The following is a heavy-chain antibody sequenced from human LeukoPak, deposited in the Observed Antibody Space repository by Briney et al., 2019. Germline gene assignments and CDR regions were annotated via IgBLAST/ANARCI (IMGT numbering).Heavy chain of an antibody. J-gene: IGHJ4*02. CDR2: ISTSGST. Sequence: SQTLSLTCTVSGGSISSGTYYWRWIRQPAGKGLEWIGRISTSGSTDYNPSLKSRVTISVDTSKNQFSLKLSSVTAADTAVYYCARRVCSGGSCYRHFDYWGQGTLVTVSS. CDR1: GGSISSGTYY. V-gene: IGHV4-61*02. CDR3: ARRVCSGGSCYRHFDY. D-gene: IGHD2-15*01.